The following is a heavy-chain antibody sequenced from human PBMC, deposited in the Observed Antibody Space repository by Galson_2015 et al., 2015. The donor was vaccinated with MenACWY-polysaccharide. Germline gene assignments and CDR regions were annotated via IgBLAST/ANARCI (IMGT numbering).Heavy chain of an antibody. D-gene: IGHD3/OR15-3a*01. Sequence: SLRLSCAASGLTFSSYWMSWVRQAPGKGLEWVANIKQDGSEKYYVDSVKGRFTISRDNAKNSLYLQMNSLRAEDTAMYYCASQTWTGYFDYWGQGILVTVSS. V-gene: IGHV3-7*03. CDR3: ASQTWTGYFDY. J-gene: IGHJ4*02. CDR2: IKQDGSEK. CDR1: GLTFSSYW.